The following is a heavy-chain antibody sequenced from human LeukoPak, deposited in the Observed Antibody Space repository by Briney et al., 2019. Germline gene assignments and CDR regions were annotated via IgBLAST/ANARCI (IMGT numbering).Heavy chain of an antibody. CDR2: ISYDGSSK. CDR1: GFTFSGYS. J-gene: IGHJ4*02. CDR3: VRDLVGAST. D-gene: IGHD1-26*01. Sequence: GTSLRLSCAASGFTFSGYSMFWVRQGPGSGLEYVSVISYDGSSKYYADSVKGRVTVSRDNAKNTLYLQVDGLRTEDTGIYYCVRDLVGASTWGQGTLVTVSS. V-gene: IGHV3-30*04.